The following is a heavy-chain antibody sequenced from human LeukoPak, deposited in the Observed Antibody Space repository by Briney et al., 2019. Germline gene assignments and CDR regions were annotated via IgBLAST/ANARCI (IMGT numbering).Heavy chain of an antibody. Sequence: SETLSLTCTVSGGSITSGDSFWTWIRQHPEKGLEWIGYIYYSGSTYYNPSLKSRVTISVDTSKNQFSLKLSSVTAADTAVYYCASHTERATAFDYWGQGTLVTVSS. J-gene: IGHJ4*02. D-gene: IGHD5-24*01. CDR2: IYYSGST. CDR1: GGSITSGDSF. V-gene: IGHV4-30-4*08. CDR3: ASHTERATAFDY.